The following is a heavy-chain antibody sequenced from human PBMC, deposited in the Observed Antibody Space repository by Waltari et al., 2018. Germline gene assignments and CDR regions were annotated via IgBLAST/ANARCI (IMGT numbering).Heavy chain of an antibody. D-gene: IGHD3-3*01. CDR1: GFTFSSYW. V-gene: IGHV3-7*01. J-gene: IGHJ3*01. Sequence: EVQLVESGGGLVQPGGSLRLSCAASGFTFSSYWMSWVRQAPGKGLEWVANIKQDGSEKYDVYAVKGRFTISRDKAQNSLYLQMNSLRAEDTAVYYCARAPAWSGYSYFDLWGQGTMVTVSS. CDR3: ARAPAWSGYSYFDL. CDR2: IKQDGSEK.